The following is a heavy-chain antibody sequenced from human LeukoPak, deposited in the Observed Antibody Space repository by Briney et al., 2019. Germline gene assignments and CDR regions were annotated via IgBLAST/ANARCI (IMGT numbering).Heavy chain of an antibody. CDR2: IGQDGSEK. Sequence: GGSLRLSCVASGLPFSNWWMTWVRQAPGKGLEWLGNIGQDGSEKKYGSSVRGRFTISRDNAKNSLYLQMNSLRFEDTAIYYCASASISGGPRIYNYFDPRGQGTLVTVSS. CDR1: GLPFSNWW. CDR3: ASASISGGPRIYNYFDP. V-gene: IGHV3-7*01. D-gene: IGHD3-3*01. J-gene: IGHJ5*02.